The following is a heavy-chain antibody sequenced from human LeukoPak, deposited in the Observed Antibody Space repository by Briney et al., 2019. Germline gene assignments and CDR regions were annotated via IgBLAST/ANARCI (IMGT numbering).Heavy chain of an antibody. CDR1: GFTFSNYN. CDR2: ISSSSTYM. CDR3: AEVARSGY. V-gene: IGHV3-21*01. D-gene: IGHD5-12*01. Sequence: KPGGSLRLSCAASGFTFSNYNMNWVRQAPGKGLEWVSSISSSSTYMYYADSVKGRFTISRDNAKNSLYLQMNSLRAKDTAVYYCAEVARSGYWGQGTLVTVSS. J-gene: IGHJ4*02.